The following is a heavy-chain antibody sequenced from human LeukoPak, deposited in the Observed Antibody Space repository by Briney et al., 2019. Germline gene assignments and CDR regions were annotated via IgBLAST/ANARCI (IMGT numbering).Heavy chain of an antibody. D-gene: IGHD6-13*01. V-gene: IGHV4-59*01. CDR2: IYYSGST. J-gene: IGHJ3*02. CDR1: GGSISSYS. Sequence: SETLSLTCTVSGGSISSYSWSWIRQPPGKGLEWIGYIYYSGSTSSNPSLRSRLTISGDTSKNQFSLRLSSVTAADTAMYYCARDSGGAAGGSGMGCGFDIWGQGTMVTVSS. CDR3: ARDSGGAAGGSGMGCGFDI.